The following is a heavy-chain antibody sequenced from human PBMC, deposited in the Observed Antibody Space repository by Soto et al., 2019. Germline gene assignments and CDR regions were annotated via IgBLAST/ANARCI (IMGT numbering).Heavy chain of an antibody. CDR3: AKGGSSSSSPLDY. D-gene: IGHD2-2*01. Sequence: EVQLLESGGGLVQPGGSLRLSCAASRFTFSNYAMNWVRQAPGKGLEWVSVISGSGGNTYYADSVKGRFTVSRDNSKNTLYLQMNSLRAEDTAVYYCAKGGSSSSSPLDYWGRGTLVTVSS. V-gene: IGHV3-23*01. CDR1: RFTFSNYA. CDR2: ISGSGGNT. J-gene: IGHJ4*02.